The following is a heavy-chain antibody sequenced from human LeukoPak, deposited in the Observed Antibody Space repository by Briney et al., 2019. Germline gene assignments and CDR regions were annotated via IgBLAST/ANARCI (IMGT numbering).Heavy chain of an antibody. CDR3: AKDPPGIAVA. D-gene: IGHD6-19*01. V-gene: IGHV3-30-3*01. CDR2: TSSDGTNK. J-gene: IGHJ4*02. CDR1: GFSFSNFS. Sequence: GGSLRLSCAASGFSFSNFSMHWVRQAPGKGLEWVAVTSSDGTNKYYADSVKGRFTISRDNSKNTLYLQMNSLRAEDTAVYYCAKDPPGIAVARGQGTLVTVSS.